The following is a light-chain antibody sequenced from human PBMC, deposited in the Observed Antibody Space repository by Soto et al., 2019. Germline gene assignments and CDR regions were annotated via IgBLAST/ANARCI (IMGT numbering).Light chain of an antibody. CDR2: GTS. CDR1: QSVSSY. J-gene: IGKJ1*01. Sequence: EIVLTHSPATLSLSPGERATLSCRASQSVSSYLAWYQQKPGQAPRLLIYGTSTRATGIPVRFSGSGSGTDFTLTISSLQPEDFAVYFCHQDFNLPWTFGQGTKVDIK. CDR3: HQDFNLPWT. V-gene: IGKV3D-7*01.